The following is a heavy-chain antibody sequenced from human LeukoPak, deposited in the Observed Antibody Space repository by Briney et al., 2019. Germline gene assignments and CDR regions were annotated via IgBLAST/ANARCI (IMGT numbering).Heavy chain of an antibody. V-gene: IGHV3-64*01. J-gene: IGHJ4*02. D-gene: IGHD1-14*01. CDR3: ARSITEDL. CDR1: GFTFSSYA. CDR2: ISSNGGST. Sequence: GGSLRLSCAASGFTFSSYAMHWVRQAPGKGLEYVSAISSNGGSTYYANSVKGRFTISRDNSKNTLYLQMGSLRAEDMAVYYCARSITEDLWGQGTLVTVSS.